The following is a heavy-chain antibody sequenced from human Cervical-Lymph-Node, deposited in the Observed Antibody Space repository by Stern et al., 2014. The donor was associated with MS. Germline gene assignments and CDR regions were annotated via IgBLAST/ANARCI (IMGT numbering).Heavy chain of an antibody. CDR1: GFTFGAVF. CDR2: ISSSGSTV. Sequence: VQLEESGGGLVKPGGSLRLSCAASGFTFGAVFMTWIRQAPGKGLEWVSYISSSGSTVHYADSVKGRFTISRDNANNSLYLQMNSLRAEDTAVYYCASEKCTSASCFLSWGQGALVTVSS. CDR3: ASEKCTSASCFLS. V-gene: IGHV3-11*01. J-gene: IGHJ4*02. D-gene: IGHD2-8*02.